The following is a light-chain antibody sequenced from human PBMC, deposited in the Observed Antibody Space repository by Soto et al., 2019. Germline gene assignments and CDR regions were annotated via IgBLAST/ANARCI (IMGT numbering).Light chain of an antibody. CDR1: QSLLHSNGYNY. CDR2: LGS. V-gene: IGKV2-28*01. CDR3: MQALQTPIT. Sequence: DIVMTQSPLSLPVTPGEPASISCRSSQSLLHSNGYNYLDWYLQKPGQSPQLLIYLGSNRASGVPDRFSGSGSGTDFTLKISRVEADDVGVYYCMQALQTPITFGQGTRRESK. J-gene: IGKJ5*01.